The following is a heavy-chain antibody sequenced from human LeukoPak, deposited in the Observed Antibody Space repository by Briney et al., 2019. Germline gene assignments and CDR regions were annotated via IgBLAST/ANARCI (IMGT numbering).Heavy chain of an antibody. CDR1: GGSISSYY. CDR2: FYISGST. J-gene: IGHJ4*02. Sequence: SETLSLTCTVSGGSISSYYWSWIRQPAGKGLEWIGRFYISGSTNYNPSLKSRVTMSVDMSKNQFSLRLNSVTAADTAVYYCARDFLLQSEGLFDYWGQGTLVTVSS. CDR3: ARDFLLQSEGLFDY. V-gene: IGHV4-4*07. D-gene: IGHD4-11*01.